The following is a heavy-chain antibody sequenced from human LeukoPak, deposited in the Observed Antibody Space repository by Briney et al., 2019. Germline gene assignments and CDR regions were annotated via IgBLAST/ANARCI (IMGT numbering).Heavy chain of an antibody. Sequence: SETLSLTCTVSGGSITTYYWSWIRLPPGKGLEWIGSIYYSGTTNYNPSLTSRVPISLDTSNSQFSLKLSSVTAADTAVYYCARDAPFSYYNIVTDKYRRDGMDVWGQGTTVIVSS. V-gene: IGHV4-59*01. CDR3: ARDAPFSYYNIVTDKYRRDGMDV. D-gene: IGHD3-9*01. CDR2: IYYSGTT. CDR1: GGSITTYY. J-gene: IGHJ6*02.